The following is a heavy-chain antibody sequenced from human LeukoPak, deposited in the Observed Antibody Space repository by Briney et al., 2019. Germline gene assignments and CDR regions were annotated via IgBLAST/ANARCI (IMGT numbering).Heavy chain of an antibody. Sequence: GGSLRLSCSASGFTFSSYAMHWVRQAPGKGLEYVSAISSNGGSTYYADSVKGRFTISRDNSKNTLYLQMSSLRAEDTAVYYCVTKDGQQWLVLGYFQHWGQGTLVTVSS. J-gene: IGHJ1*01. D-gene: IGHD6-19*01. CDR2: ISSNGGST. CDR3: VTKDGQQWLVLGYFQH. CDR1: GFTFSSYA. V-gene: IGHV3-64D*06.